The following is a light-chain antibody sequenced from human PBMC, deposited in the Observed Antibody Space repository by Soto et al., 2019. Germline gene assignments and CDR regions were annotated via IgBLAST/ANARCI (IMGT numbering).Light chain of an antibody. CDR1: SSDVGGYEY. CDR3: CSYAGSYTYV. CDR2: DVS. Sequence: QSVLTQPRSVSGSPGQSITISCTGSSSDVGGYEYVSWFQQDQGKAPKLMIYDVSARPSGVPNRFSGSKSGSTASLTISGLQADDEGDYYCCSYAGSYTYVFGTGTKVTVL. J-gene: IGLJ1*01. V-gene: IGLV2-11*01.